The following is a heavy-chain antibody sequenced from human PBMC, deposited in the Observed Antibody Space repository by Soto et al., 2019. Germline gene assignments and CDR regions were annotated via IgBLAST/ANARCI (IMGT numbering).Heavy chain of an antibody. Sequence: PSETLSLTCAVYGGSFSGYYWSWIRQPPGKGLEWIGEINHSGSTNYNPSLKSRVTISVDTSKNQFSLKLSSVTAADTAVYYCARGAAGTRGECDYWGQGTLVTVSS. D-gene: IGHD6-13*01. CDR3: ARGAAGTRGECDY. CDR1: GGSFSGYY. J-gene: IGHJ4*02. V-gene: IGHV4-34*01. CDR2: INHSGST.